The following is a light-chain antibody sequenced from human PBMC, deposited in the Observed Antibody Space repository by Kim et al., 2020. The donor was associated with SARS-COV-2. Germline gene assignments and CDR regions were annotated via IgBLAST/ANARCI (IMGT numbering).Light chain of an antibody. V-gene: IGLV2-14*03. CDR2: DVT. J-gene: IGLJ3*02. CDR3: SSYARGVIRL. Sequence: GQSITIASTGTSSDIGAYDYVSWYQQHPGKAPQLIISDVTNRPSGVSDRFSGSKSGNTAFLTISGLQAEDQADYYCSSYARGVIRLFGGGTQLTVL. CDR1: SSDIGAYDY.